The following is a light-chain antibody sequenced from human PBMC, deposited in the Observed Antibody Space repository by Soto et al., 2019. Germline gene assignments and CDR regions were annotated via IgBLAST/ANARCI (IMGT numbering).Light chain of an antibody. V-gene: IGKV1-39*01. CDR1: QTISSY. CDR3: QQNFNTPLT. Sequence: DIELTQSPSSLSASVGDRVTITCRASQTISSYLNWYHQKPGKAPKLLIYAVSNLQSGVPSRFSGSGSGTDFTLTISSLQPEDFGTYYCQQNFNTPLTFGPRTKVDIK. J-gene: IGKJ3*01. CDR2: AVS.